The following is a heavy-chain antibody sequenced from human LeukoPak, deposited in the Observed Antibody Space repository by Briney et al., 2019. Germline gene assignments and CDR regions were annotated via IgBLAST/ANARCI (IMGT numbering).Heavy chain of an antibody. CDR2: ISSSSSYI. J-gene: IGHJ4*02. CDR3: ARVIAAAGTGDNY. V-gene: IGHV3-21*01. D-gene: IGHD6-13*01. Sequence: GGSLRLSCAASGFTFSSYSMNWVRQAPGKGLEWVSSISSSSSYIYYADSVKGRFTISRDNAKNSLYPQMNSLRAEDTAVYYCARVIAAAGTGDNYWGQGTLVTVSS. CDR1: GFTFSSYS.